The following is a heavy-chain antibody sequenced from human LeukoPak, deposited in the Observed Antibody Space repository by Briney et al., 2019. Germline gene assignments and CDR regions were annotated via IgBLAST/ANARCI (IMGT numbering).Heavy chain of an antibody. D-gene: IGHD3-22*01. CDR2: IKQDGTEK. CDR1: GFTFSNYW. V-gene: IGHV3-7*01. Sequence: GGSLRLSCTASGFTFSNYWMSWVRQAPGKGLEWVANIKQDGTEKYYVDSVKGRFTISRDNAKNSLSLQINSLRAEDTAVYYCVRGVDYDSSGYYLFFDSWGQGTLVTVSS. CDR3: VRGVDYDSSGYYLFFDS. J-gene: IGHJ4*02.